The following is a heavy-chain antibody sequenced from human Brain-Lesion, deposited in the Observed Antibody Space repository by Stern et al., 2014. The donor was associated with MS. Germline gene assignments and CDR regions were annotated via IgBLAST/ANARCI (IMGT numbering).Heavy chain of an antibody. V-gene: IGHV3-74*02. CDR1: GFTFSNYW. CDR3: ARGERWFDY. D-gene: IGHD3-10*01. CDR2: VNNDGRRT. Sequence: EVQLLESGGGLVQPGGSLRLSCAASGFTFSNYWMHWVRQAPGKGLVWVSRVNNDGRRTSYADSVKGRFTMSRDNAKNTLYLQMNSLRVEDTAIYYCARGERWFDYWGQGTLVTVSS. J-gene: IGHJ5*01.